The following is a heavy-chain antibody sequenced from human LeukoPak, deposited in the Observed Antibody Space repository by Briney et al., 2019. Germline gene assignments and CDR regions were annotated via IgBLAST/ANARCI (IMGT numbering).Heavy chain of an antibody. Sequence: LTGGSLSLSCTASGFSLSSFWMHWVRHVPGKGLVWVARINGDGSSASHADSVKGRFTISRDNAKNSLYLQMNSLRGEDTAVYFCARAGVDGSGYYYIAYWGQGTLVTVSA. D-gene: IGHD2-15*01. CDR3: ARAGVDGSGYYYIAY. CDR1: GFSLSSFW. J-gene: IGHJ4*02. V-gene: IGHV3-74*01. CDR2: INGDGSSA.